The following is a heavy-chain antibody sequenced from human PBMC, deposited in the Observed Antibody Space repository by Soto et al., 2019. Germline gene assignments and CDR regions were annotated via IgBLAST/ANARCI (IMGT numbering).Heavy chain of an antibody. J-gene: IGHJ4*02. V-gene: IGHV4-31*03. CDR2: IYYSGST. Sequence: QVQLQESGPGLVKPSQTLSLTCTVSGGSISSGGYYWSWIRQHPGKGLEWIGYIYYSGSTYYNPFIKSRVTISVDTSKNQFSLKLSSVTAADTAVYYCARAGITFGGVIVPTFFDYWGQGTLVTVSS. CDR3: ARAGITFGGVIVPTFFDY. D-gene: IGHD3-16*02. CDR1: GGSISSGGYY.